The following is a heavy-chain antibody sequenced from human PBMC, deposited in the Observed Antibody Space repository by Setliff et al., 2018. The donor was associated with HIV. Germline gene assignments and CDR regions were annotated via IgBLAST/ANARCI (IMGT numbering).Heavy chain of an antibody. J-gene: IGHJ3*02. CDR3: ARLPFITIFGVLNGDDGFDI. D-gene: IGHD3-3*01. V-gene: IGHV1-2*06. Sequence: ASVKVSCKASGYTFTGYCMHWVRQAPGQGPEWLGRSNPKSGGTRYAQKFQGRVSMTRDTAISTAYMELSRLRSDDSAVYYCARLPFITIFGVLNGDDGFDIWGQGTMVTVSS. CDR2: SNPKSGGT. CDR1: GYTFTGYC.